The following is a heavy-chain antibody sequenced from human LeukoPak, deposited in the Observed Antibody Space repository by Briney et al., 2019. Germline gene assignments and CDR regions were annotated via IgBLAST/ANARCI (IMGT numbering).Heavy chain of an antibody. D-gene: IGHD7-27*01. CDR1: GFTFSSYD. Sequence: GGSLRLSCAASGFTFSSYDMHWVRQATGKGLEWVSGIGIAGDTYYLGSVKGRFTISRENAKNSLYLQMNSLRAGDTAVYYCARLNNGEAYYGMDVWGQGTTVTVSS. CDR2: IGIAGDT. J-gene: IGHJ6*02. V-gene: IGHV3-13*04. CDR3: ARLNNGEAYYGMDV.